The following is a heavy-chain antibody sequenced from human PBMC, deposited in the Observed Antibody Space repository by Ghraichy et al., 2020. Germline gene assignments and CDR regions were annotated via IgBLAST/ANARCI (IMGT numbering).Heavy chain of an antibody. CDR3: ARGGVYGSGSYYEDY. J-gene: IGHJ4*02. V-gene: IGHV4-34*01. D-gene: IGHD3-10*01. CDR2: INHSGST. Sequence: SETLSLTCAVYGGSFSGYYWSWIRQPPGKGLEWIGEINHSGSTNYNPSLKSRVTISVDTSKNQFSLKLSSVTAADTAVYYCARGGVYGSGSYYEDYWGQGTLVTVSS. CDR1: GGSFSGYY.